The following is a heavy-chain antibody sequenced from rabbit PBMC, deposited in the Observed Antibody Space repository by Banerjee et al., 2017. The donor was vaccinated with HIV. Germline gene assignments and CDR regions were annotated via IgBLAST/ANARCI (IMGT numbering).Heavy chain of an antibody. D-gene: IGHD8-1*01. J-gene: IGHJ6*01. Sequence: QEQLVESGGGLVQPEGSLTLTCTASGFSFSSGYFMCWVRQPPGKGLELIGCIYTGSGTTYYASWAKGRFTLSKTSSTTVTLQMTSLTAADTATYFCARDLGGSSDLWGPGTLVTVS. CDR1: GFSFSSGYF. V-gene: IGHV1S45*01. CDR2: IYTGSGTT. CDR3: ARDLGGSSDL.